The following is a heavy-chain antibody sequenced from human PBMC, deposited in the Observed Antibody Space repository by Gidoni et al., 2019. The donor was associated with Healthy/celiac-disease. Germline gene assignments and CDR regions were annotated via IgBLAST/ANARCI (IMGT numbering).Heavy chain of an antibody. V-gene: IGHV3-53*01. CDR2: IYSGGST. CDR3: ASGGQLVRTIPFDY. D-gene: IGHD6-6*01. J-gene: IGHJ4*02. CDR1: GFTVSSNY. Sequence: EVQLVESGGGLIQPGGSLRLSCAASGFTVSSNYMSWVRQAPGKGLEWVSVIYSGGSTYYADSVKGRFTISRDNSKNTLYLQMNSLRAEDTAVYYCASGGQLVRTIPFDYWGQGTLVTVSS.